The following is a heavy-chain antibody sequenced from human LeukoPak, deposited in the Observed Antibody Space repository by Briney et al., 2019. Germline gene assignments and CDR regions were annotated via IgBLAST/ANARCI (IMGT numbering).Heavy chain of an antibody. CDR2: IRYDGSKK. D-gene: IGHD1-14*01. CDR3: AREARDVTGRAPVI. V-gene: IGHV3-30*02. J-gene: IGHJ4*02. Sequence: GGSLRLSCAASGFTFSSYGMHWVRQAPGKGLEWVASIRYDGSKKYYADSMTGRFTISRDNSKNTLYLEINSLRAEDTAVYYCAREARDVTGRAPVIWGQGTLVTVSS. CDR1: GFTFSSYG.